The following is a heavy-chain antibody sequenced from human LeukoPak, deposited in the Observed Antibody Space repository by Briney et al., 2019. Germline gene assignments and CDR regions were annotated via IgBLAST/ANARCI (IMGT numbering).Heavy chain of an antibody. Sequence: ASVKVSCKASGYTFTGYLMHWVRQAPGQGLDWMGWINPNSGDTNYAQKFQGRVTMTRDTSITTAYMELISLRSDDPAVYYCTLXXXXXGXXXXXXXWFDPXXQGTLVTVSS. CDR1: GYTFTGYL. J-gene: IGHJ5*02. CDR3: TLXXXXXGXXXXXXXWFDP. V-gene: IGHV1-2*02. CDR2: INPNSGDT.